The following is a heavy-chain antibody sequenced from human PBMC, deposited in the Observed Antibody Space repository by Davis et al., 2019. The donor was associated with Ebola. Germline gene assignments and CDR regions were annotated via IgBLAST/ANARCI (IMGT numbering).Heavy chain of an antibody. D-gene: IGHD3-22*01. V-gene: IGHV3-49*04. CDR1: GFTFGDYA. CDR3: TRAGQIAVVLFDY. Sequence: GESLKISCTASGFTFGDYAMSWVRQAPGKGLEWVVFIRSKAYGGTTEYAASVKGRFTISRDDSKSIAYLQMNSLKTEDTAVYYCTRAGQIAVVLFDYWGQGTLVTVSS. CDR2: IRSKAYGGTT. J-gene: IGHJ4*02.